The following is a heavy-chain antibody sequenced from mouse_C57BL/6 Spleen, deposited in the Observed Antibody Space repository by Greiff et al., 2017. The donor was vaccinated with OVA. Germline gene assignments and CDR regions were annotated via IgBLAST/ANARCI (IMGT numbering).Heavy chain of an antibody. J-gene: IGHJ1*03. Sequence: VKLQESGPELVKPGASVKISCKASGYAFSSSWMNWVKQRPGKGLEWIGRIYPGDGDTNYNGKFKGKATLTTDKSSSTAYMQLSSLTSEDSAVYFCAIYGSNWYFDVWGTGTTVTVSS. V-gene: IGHV1-82*01. CDR1: GYAFSSSW. CDR3: AIYGSNWYFDV. CDR2: IYPGDGDT. D-gene: IGHD1-1*01.